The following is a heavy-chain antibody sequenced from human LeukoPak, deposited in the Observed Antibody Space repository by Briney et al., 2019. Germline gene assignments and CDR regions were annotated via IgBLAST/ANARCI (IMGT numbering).Heavy chain of an antibody. V-gene: IGHV3-23*01. CDR2: ISGSGGTA. CDR3: AKDPYDAFDI. CDR1: GFTFSIYA. J-gene: IGHJ3*02. Sequence: GGSLRLSCAASGFTFSIYAMSWVRQAPGKGLEWVSAISGSGGTAYYADSVKGRFTISGDNSKNTLYLQMNSLRAEDTAVYYCAKDPYDAFDIWGQGTMVTVSS.